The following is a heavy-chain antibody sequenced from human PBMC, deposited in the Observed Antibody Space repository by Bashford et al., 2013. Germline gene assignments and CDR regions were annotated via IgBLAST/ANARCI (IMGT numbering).Heavy chain of an antibody. J-gene: IGHJ4*02. Sequence: ASVKVSCKASGYNFTGYYMHWVRQAPGQGLEWMGWINPNSGGTNYAQKFQGRVTMTRDTSISTAYMELNRLRSDDTAVYYCAAWGNGNYYGFDYWGQGTLVTVSS. CDR2: INPNSGGT. CDR1: GYNFTGYY. CDR3: AAWGNGNYYGFDY. D-gene: IGHD1-26*01. V-gene: IGHV1-2*02.